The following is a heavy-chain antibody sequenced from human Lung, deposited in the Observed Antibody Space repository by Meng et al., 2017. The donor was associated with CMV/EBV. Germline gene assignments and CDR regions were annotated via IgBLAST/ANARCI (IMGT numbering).Heavy chain of an antibody. Sequence: QVQPVQSGAEVKKPGSSVKVSCKASGGTFSSYTISWVRQAPGQGLEWMGRIIPILGIANYAQKFQGRVTITADKSTSTAYMELSSLRSEDTAVYYCARVEVGITSGDYWGQGTLVTVSS. CDR3: ARVEVGITSGDY. CDR2: IIPILGIA. J-gene: IGHJ4*02. D-gene: IGHD1-26*01. CDR1: GGTFSSYT. V-gene: IGHV1-69*02.